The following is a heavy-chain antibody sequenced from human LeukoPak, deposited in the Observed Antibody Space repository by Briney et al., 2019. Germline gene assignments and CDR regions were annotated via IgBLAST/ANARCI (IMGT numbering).Heavy chain of an antibody. CDR3: VRDCSASSSDYYYLGY. CDR2: ISHNEGST. Sequence: PGGSLRLSCAASGFSFRTFATHWVRQAPGKGLEYVSGISHNEGSTFYGNLVKGRFTISRDNSKNTLFLQMNSLRAEDTAVYYCVRDCSASSSDYYYLGYWGQGTLVTVSS. D-gene: IGHD3-22*01. V-gene: IGHV3-64*01. J-gene: IGHJ4*02. CDR1: GFSFRTFA.